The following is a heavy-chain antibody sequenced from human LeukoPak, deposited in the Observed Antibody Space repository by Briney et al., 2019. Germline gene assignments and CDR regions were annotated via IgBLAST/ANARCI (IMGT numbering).Heavy chain of an antibody. CDR3: AKDNGASIEYGSGNYFDY. CDR1: GFTFSSYA. D-gene: IGHD3-10*01. V-gene: IGHV3-23*01. J-gene: IGHJ4*02. Sequence: PGGSLRLSCAASGFTFSSYAMSWVRQAPGKGLEWVSAISGSGGSTYYADSVKGRFTISRDNSKNTLYLQMNSLRAEDTAVYYCAKDNGASIEYGSGNYFDYWGQGTLVTVSS. CDR2: ISGSGGST.